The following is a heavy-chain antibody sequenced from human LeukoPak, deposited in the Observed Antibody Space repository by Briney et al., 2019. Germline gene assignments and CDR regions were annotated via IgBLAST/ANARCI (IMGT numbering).Heavy chain of an antibody. J-gene: IGHJ4*02. CDR1: GFTFSSYS. V-gene: IGHV3-48*01. CDR3: ARGSSGSYFQFIDY. CDR2: ISSRSSTI. Sequence: GGSLRLSCAASGFTFSSYSMNWVRQAPGKGLEWVSYISSRSSTIYYADSVKGRFTISRDNAKNSLYLQMNSLRAEDTAVYYCARGSSGSYFQFIDYWGQGTLVTVSS. D-gene: IGHD1-26*01.